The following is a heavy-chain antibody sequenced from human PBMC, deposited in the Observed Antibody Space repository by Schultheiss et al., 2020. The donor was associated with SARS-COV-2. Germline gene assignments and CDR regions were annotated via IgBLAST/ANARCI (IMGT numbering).Heavy chain of an antibody. CDR1: GGSISSYY. CDR3: AKDIIAGHVSSWYGIGY. CDR2: IYYSGIT. Sequence: SETLSLTCTVSGGSISSYYWSWIRQPPGKGLEWIGYIYYSGITYYNPSLKSRVTISVDTSKNQFSLKLSSVTAADTALYYCAKDIIAGHVSSWYGIGYWGQGTLVTVSS. V-gene: IGHV4-59*12. D-gene: IGHD6-13*01. J-gene: IGHJ4*02.